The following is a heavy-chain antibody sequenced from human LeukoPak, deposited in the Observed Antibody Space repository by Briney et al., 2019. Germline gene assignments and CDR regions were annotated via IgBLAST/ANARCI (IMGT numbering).Heavy chain of an antibody. CDR1: GFTVSSNY. V-gene: IGHV3-53*01. J-gene: IGHJ6*03. CDR2: IYSGGST. CDR3: AKGTEPDYYYMDV. Sequence: GGSLRLSCAASGFTVSSNYMSWVRQAPGKGLEWVSVIYSGGSTYYADSVKGRFTISRDNSENTLYLQMNSLRAEDTAVYYCAKGTEPDYYYMDVWGKGTTVTVSS. D-gene: IGHD2-8*02.